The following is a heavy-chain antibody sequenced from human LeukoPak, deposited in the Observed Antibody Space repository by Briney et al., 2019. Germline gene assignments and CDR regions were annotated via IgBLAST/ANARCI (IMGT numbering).Heavy chain of an antibody. Sequence: PSQTLSLTCTVSGGSISSGSYYWSWIRQPAGKGLEWIGRIYTSGSTNYNPSLMSRVTISVDTSKNQFSLKLSSVTAADTAVYYCAREWSSGWSRRDDAFDIWGQGTMVTVSS. V-gene: IGHV4-61*02. CDR3: AREWSSGWSRRDDAFDI. CDR1: GGSISSGSYY. J-gene: IGHJ3*02. D-gene: IGHD6-19*01. CDR2: IYTSGST.